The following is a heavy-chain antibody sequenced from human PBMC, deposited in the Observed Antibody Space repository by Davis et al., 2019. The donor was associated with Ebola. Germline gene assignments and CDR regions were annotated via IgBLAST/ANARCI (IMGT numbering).Heavy chain of an antibody. CDR2: ITPNSGYT. V-gene: IGHV1-8*02. J-gene: IGHJ4*02. CDR3: ARGQIGYSGRFRFDS. D-gene: IGHD5-12*01. CDR1: GYTFTSYY. Sequence: ASVKVSCKASGYTFTSYYIHWVRQAPGQGLEWMGWITPNSGYTGSAQKFQGRVTMTRNTSINTAYMELSGLTSEDTALYFCARGQIGYSGRFRFDSWGQGTLVTVSS.